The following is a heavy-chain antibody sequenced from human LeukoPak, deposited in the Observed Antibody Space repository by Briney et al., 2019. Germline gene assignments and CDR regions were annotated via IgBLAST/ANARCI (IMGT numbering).Heavy chain of an antibody. Sequence: PSQTLSLTCTVSGGSISSGGYYWSWLRQHPGKGLEWIGYIYYSGSTYYNPSLKSRVTISVDTSKNQFSLKLSSVTAADTAVYYCARAAEIYDFWSGYGTGYYYYMDVWGKGTTVTVSS. D-gene: IGHD3-3*01. CDR2: IYYSGST. CDR3: ARAAEIYDFWSGYGTGYYYYMDV. V-gene: IGHV4-31*03. J-gene: IGHJ6*03. CDR1: GGSISSGGYY.